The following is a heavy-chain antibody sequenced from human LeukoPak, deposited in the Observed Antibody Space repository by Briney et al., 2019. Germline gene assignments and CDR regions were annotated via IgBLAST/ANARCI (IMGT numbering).Heavy chain of an antibody. J-gene: IGHJ6*03. CDR1: GGSISSSSYC. D-gene: IGHD3-16*01. CDR3: ARHYAYYMDV. CDR2: IYYSGST. Sequence: SETLSLTCTVSGGSISSSSYCWGWIRQPPGKGLEWIGSIYYSGSTYYNPSLTSRVTISVDTSKNQFSLKLSSVTAADTAVYYCARHYAYYMDVWGKGTTVTVSS. V-gene: IGHV4-39*01.